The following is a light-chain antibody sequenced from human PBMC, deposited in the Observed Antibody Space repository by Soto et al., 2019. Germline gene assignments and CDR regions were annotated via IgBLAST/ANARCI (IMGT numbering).Light chain of an antibody. CDR3: QQTYTTPIT. Sequence: DMQFTHSPASLSASVGDRVTFTSRAGQGIISYLNWYQQKAGQAPRLLIYGSSSSLSGVPPRFSGSGSGTDFTLTISSLQPEDFATYYCQQTYTTPITFGQGTRLEIK. CDR1: QGIISY. V-gene: IGKV1-39*01. J-gene: IGKJ5*01. CDR2: GSS.